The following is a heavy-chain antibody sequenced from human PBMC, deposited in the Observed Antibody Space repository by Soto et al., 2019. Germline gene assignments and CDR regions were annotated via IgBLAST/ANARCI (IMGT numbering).Heavy chain of an antibody. CDR2: ISYDGSNK. J-gene: IGHJ5*02. V-gene: IGHV3-30*18. D-gene: IGHD1-26*01. CDR1: GFTFSSYG. Sequence: QVQLVESGGGVVQPGRSLRLSCAASGFTFSSYGMHWVRQAPGKGLEWVAVISYDGSNKYYADSVKGRFTISRDNSKNTLYLQMNSLRAEDTAVYYCAKRRSGSYYGEVWFDPWGQGTLVTVSS. CDR3: AKRRSGSYYGEVWFDP.